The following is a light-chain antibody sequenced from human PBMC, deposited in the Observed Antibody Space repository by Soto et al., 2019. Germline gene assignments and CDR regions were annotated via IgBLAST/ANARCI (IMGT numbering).Light chain of an antibody. CDR1: QGISSY. CDR3: QQLNSYPRVP. Sequence: DIQLTQSPSFLSASVGDRVTITCRASQGISSYLAWYQQKPGKAPKLLIYAASTLQSGVPSRFSGSGSGTEFTLTISSLQPEDFATDYCQQLNSYPRVPVGGGTKVEIK. J-gene: IGKJ4*01. CDR2: AAS. V-gene: IGKV1-9*01.